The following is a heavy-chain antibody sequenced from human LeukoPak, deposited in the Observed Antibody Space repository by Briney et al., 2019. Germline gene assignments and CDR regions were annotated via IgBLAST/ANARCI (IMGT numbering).Heavy chain of an antibody. CDR2: ISGSGGST. V-gene: IGHV3-23*01. Sequence: GGSLRLSCAASGFTFNSYAMTWVRQAPGKGLEWVSAISGSGGSTYYADSVKGRFTISRDNSKNTLYLQMNSLRAEDTAVYYCAKDPGLLWFGESQYFDYWGQGTLVTVSS. CDR1: GFTFNSYA. J-gene: IGHJ4*02. CDR3: AKDPGLLWFGESQYFDY. D-gene: IGHD3-10*01.